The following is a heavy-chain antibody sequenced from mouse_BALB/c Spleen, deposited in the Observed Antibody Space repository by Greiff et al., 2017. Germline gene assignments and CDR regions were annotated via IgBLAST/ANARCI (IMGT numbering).Heavy chain of an antibody. D-gene: IGHD2-4*01. CDR2: ISYDGSN. J-gene: IGHJ3*01. CDR3: AREYDYSFAY. Sequence: EVKLMESGPGLVKPSQSLSLTCSVTGYSITSGYYWNWIRQFPGNKLEWMGYISYDGSNNYNPSLKNRLSITRDTSKNQFFLKLNSVTTEDTATYYCAREYDYSFAYWGQGTLVTVSA. CDR1: GYSITSGYY. V-gene: IGHV3-6*02.